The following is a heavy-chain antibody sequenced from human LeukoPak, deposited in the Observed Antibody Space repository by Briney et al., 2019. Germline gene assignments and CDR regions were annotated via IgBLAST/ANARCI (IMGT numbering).Heavy chain of an antibody. CDR3: ARNKMVVVAATQEYAFDI. CDR1: GGSISSYY. Sequence: SETLSLTCTVSGGSISSYYWSWIRQPPGKGLQWIGYIYYSGSTSYNPSLKSRVTISVDTFKNQFSLKLSSVTAADTAVYYCARNKMVVVAATQEYAFDIWGQGTMVTVSS. V-gene: IGHV4-59*01. J-gene: IGHJ3*02. CDR2: IYYSGST. D-gene: IGHD2-15*01.